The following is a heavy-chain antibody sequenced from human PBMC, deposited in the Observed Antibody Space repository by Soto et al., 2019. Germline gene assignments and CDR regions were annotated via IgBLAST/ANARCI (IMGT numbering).Heavy chain of an antibody. D-gene: IGHD6-19*01. CDR2: ISSSSSTI. CDR3: AGHGGQWLNWFDP. J-gene: IGHJ5*02. CDR1: GFTFSSYD. Sequence: GSLRLSCAASGFTFSSYDMNWVRQAPGKGLEWVSYISSSSSTIYYEDSVKGRFTISRDNAKNSLYLQMNSLRAEDTAVYYCAGHGGQWLNWFDPWGQGILVTVSS. V-gene: IGHV3-48*01.